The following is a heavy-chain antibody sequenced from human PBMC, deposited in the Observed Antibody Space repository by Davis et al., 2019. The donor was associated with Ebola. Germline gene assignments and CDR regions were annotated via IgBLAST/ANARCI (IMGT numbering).Heavy chain of an antibody. CDR2: IYYSGST. CDR1: GGSISSYY. CDR3: AGNWNYDILTGPPRVEAFDI. V-gene: IGHV4-59*01. Sequence: PSETLSLTCTVSGGSISSYYWSWIWQPPGKGLEWIGYIYYSGSTHYNPSLKSRVTISVDTSKNQFSLKLSSVTAADTAVYYCAGNWNYDILTGPPRVEAFDIWGQGTMVTVSS. J-gene: IGHJ3*02. D-gene: IGHD3-9*01.